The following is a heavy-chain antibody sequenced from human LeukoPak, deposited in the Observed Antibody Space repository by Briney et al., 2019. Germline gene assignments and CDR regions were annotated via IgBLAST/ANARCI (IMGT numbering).Heavy chain of an antibody. D-gene: IGHD5-18*01. CDR2: ISAYNGNT. CDR3: ARARSLYSYGPAIDY. Sequence: ASVKVSCKASGYTFTSYGISWVRQAPGQGVEWMGWISAYNGNTNYAQKLQGRVTMTTDTSTSTAYMELRSLRSDDTAVYYCARARSLYSYGPAIDYWGQGTLVTVSS. CDR1: GYTFTSYG. J-gene: IGHJ4*02. V-gene: IGHV1-18*01.